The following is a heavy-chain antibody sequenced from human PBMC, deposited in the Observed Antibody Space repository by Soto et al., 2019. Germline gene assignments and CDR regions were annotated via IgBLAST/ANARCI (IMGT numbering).Heavy chain of an antibody. CDR3: ARHSSVEMATISSYYYGMDV. CDR2: IYPGDSDT. D-gene: IGHD5-12*01. J-gene: IGHJ6*02. CDR1: VYTFTDYW. Sequence: GESLKISCKGSVYTFTDYWIGWVRQLPGKGLEWMGIIYPGDSDTRYSPSFQGQVTISADKSISTAYLQWSSLKASDTAMYYCARHSSVEMATISSYYYGMDVWGQGTTVTVSS. V-gene: IGHV5-51*01.